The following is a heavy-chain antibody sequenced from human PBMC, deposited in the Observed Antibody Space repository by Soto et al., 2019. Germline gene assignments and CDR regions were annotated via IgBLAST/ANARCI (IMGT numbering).Heavy chain of an antibody. V-gene: IGHV4-31*03. Sequence: SETLSLTFTVSGGSISGGGYYWSCIRQHPGKGLELIGHIYYSGSAYYDPSLKSRVTISVDTSKNQFSLKLSSVTAADPAVYYRAPVVRLLSLNYYFDYWGQGTLVTVSS. D-gene: IGHD3-3*01. J-gene: IGHJ4*02. CDR2: IYYSGSA. CDR1: GGSISGGGYY. CDR3: APVVRLLSLNYYFDY.